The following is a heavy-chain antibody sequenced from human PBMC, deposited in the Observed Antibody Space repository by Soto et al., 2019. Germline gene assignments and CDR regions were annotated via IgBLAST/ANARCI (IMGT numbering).Heavy chain of an antibody. D-gene: IGHD6-13*01. J-gene: IGHJ4*02. CDR1: GGSISSGGYY. CDR3: ARVFAKGSSSWYFDY. CDR2: IYYSGST. V-gene: IGHV4-31*03. Sequence: SETLSLTCTVSGGSISSGGYYWSWIRQHPGKGLEWIGYIYYSGSTYYNPSLKSRVTVSVDTSKNQFSLKLSSVTAADTAVYYCARVFAKGSSSWYFDYWGQGTLVTVSS.